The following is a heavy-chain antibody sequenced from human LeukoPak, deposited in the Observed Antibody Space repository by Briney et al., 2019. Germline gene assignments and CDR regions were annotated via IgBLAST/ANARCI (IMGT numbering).Heavy chain of an antibody. CDR1: GFTVSSYA. CDR2: ISSGGGYT. Sequence: GGSLRLSCAASGFTVSSYAMSWVRQAPGKGLEWVSAISSGGGYTYFADSVKGRFTISRDNSKNTLYLQMNILGADNAAVYFCAEDGGSYNHGPWGQGTLVTVSS. V-gene: IGHV3-23*01. D-gene: IGHD1-26*01. CDR3: AEDGGSYNHGP. J-gene: IGHJ5*02.